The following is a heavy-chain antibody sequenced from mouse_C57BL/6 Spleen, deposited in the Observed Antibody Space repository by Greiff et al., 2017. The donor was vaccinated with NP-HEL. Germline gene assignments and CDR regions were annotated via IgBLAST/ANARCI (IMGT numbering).Heavy chain of an antibody. D-gene: IGHD2-3*01. CDR2: IYPGSGNT. J-gene: IGHJ1*03. V-gene: IGHV1-66*01. CDR1: GYSFTSYY. Sequence: QVQLQQSGPELVKPGASVKISCKASGYSFTSYYIHWVKQRPGQGLEWIGWIYPGSGNTKYNEKFKGKATLTADTSSSTAYMQLSSLPSEDSAVYYCASDGYLWYFDVWGTGTTVTVSS. CDR3: ASDGYLWYFDV.